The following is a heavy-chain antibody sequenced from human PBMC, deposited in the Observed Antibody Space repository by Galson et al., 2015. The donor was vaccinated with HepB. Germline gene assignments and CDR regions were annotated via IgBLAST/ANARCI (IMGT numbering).Heavy chain of an antibody. Sequence: SVKVSCKASGGTFSSYAISWVRQAPGQGLEWMGGIIPIFGTANYAQKFQGRVTITADESTSTAYMELSSLRSEDTAVYYCARAGYPVGYYYYYYMDVWGKGNPGHRLL. D-gene: IGHD1-26*01. V-gene: IGHV1-69*13. CDR3: ARAGYPVGYYYYYYMDV. CDR1: GGTFSSYA. CDR2: IIPIFGTA. J-gene: IGHJ6*03.